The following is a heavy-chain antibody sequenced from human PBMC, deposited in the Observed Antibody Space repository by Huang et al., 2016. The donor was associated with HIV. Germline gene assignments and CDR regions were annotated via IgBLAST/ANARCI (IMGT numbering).Heavy chain of an antibody. Sequence: QVHLAESGGGVVRPGNSLRLSCSASGFTFTHYGLHWVRQAAGMWVEWVSGVSFDGSNRFDRYSVKGRFIISRDNSKNSLYLQMGSLRIEDTAVYYWVREGLRSTFTSSWYYFASWGQGTLVTVSS. CDR3: VREGLRSTFTSSWYYFAS. CDR2: VSFDGSNR. J-gene: IGHJ4*02. V-gene: IGHV3-30*13. D-gene: IGHD3-16*01. CDR1: GFTFTHYG.